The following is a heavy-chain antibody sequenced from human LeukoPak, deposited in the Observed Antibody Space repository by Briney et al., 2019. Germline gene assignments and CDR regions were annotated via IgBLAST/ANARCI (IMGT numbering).Heavy chain of an antibody. D-gene: IGHD1-26*01. V-gene: IGHV3-21*01. CDR1: GFTFSSYN. CDR2: ITSSSRYI. CDR3: ARDPYSGSYGDYYYYYMDV. Sequence: GGSLRLSCAVSGFTFSSYNMNWVRQAPGKGLEWVSSITSSSRYIYYADSVKGRFTISRDNAKSSLYLQMNSLRAEDTAVYYCARDPYSGSYGDYYYYYMDVWDKGTTVTISS. J-gene: IGHJ6*03.